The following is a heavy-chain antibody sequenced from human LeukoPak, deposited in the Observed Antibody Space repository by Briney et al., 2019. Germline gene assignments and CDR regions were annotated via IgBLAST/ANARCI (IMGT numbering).Heavy chain of an antibody. CDR2: IYYSGST. CDR1: GGSISSHY. J-gene: IGHJ5*02. CDR3: ARGISPFDP. V-gene: IGHV4-59*11. Sequence: SETLSLTCTVSGGSISSHYWSWIRQPPGKGLEWIGYIYYSGSTNYNPSLKSRVTISVDTSKNQFSLKLSSVTAADTAVYYCARGISPFDPWGQGTLVTVST.